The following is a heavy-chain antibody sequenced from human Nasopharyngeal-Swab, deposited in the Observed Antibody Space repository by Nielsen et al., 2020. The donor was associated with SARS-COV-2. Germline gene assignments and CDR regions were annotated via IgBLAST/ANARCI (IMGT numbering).Heavy chain of an antibody. CDR3: AKDQGSGWLQSYYYYYGMDV. CDR1: GFTFSSYG. V-gene: IGHV3-30*18. Sequence: GGSLRLSCAASGFTFSSYGMHWVRQAPGKGLEWVAVISYDGSNKYYADSVKGRFIISRDNSKNTLYLQMNSLRAEDTAVYYCAKDQGSGWLQSYYYYYGMDVWGQGTTVTVSS. D-gene: IGHD6-19*01. J-gene: IGHJ6*02. CDR2: ISYDGSNK.